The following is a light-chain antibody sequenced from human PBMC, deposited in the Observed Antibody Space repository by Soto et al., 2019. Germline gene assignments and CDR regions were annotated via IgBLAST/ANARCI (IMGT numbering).Light chain of an antibody. Sequence: DIQMTQSPSSLSASVGDRVTITCQSSQDITNYLNWYQQKPGKAPKLLIYDASHLETGVPSRFSGTGSGTDFNFTISSLQPEDFATYYCQQYDNLPMLTFGGGTRVEIK. J-gene: IGKJ4*01. V-gene: IGKV1-33*01. CDR1: QDITNY. CDR3: QQYDNLPMLT. CDR2: DAS.